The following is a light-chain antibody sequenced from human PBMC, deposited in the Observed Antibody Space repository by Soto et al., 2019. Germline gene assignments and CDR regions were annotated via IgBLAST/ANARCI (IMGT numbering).Light chain of an antibody. V-gene: IGKV3-20*01. CDR3: QQYGSSPHT. Sequence: EIVLTQSPGTLSLSPGERATLSCRARQSVSSSYLAWYQQKPGQAPRLLIYGASSRATGIPDRFSGSGSGTAFTLTISRLEPEDFAVYYCQQYGSSPHTFGQGTKLEIK. J-gene: IGKJ2*01. CDR1: QSVSSSY. CDR2: GAS.